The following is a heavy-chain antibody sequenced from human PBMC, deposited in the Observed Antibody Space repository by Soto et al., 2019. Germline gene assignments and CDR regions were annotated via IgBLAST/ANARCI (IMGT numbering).Heavy chain of an antibody. J-gene: IGHJ3*02. CDR1: GGTFLSYA. Sequence: ASVKVSCKASGGTFLSYAISWVRQAPGQGLEWMGWISANNGTTNYAQKLQGRVTMTTDTSTSTAYMELRSLRSDDTAVYYCARDHFSGWYEFDAFDIWGQGTMVTVSS. CDR3: ARDHFSGWYEFDAFDI. CDR2: ISANNGTT. V-gene: IGHV1-18*01. D-gene: IGHD6-19*01.